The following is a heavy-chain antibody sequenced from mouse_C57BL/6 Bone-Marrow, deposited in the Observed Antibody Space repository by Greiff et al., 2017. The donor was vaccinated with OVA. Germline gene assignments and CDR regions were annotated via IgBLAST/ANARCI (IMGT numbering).Heavy chain of an antibody. V-gene: IGHV1-52*01. J-gene: IGHJ4*01. D-gene: IGHD1-1*01. Sequence: QVQLQQPGAELVRPGSSVKLSCKASGYTFTSYWMHWVKQRPIQGLEWIGNIDPSDSETHYNQKFKDKATLTVDKSSSTAYMQLSSLTSEDSAVYYCARYHGSSWGYYAMDYWGQGTSVTVSS. CDR1: GYTFTSYW. CDR3: ARYHGSSWGYYAMDY. CDR2: IDPSDSET.